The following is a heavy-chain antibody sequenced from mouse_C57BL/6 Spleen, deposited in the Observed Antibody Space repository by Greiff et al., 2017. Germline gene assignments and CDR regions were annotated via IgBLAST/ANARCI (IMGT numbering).Heavy chain of an antibody. J-gene: IGHJ4*01. Sequence: EVKLQQSGPELVKPGASVKISCKASGYTFTDYYMNWVKQSHGKSLEWIGDINPNNGGTSYNQKFKGKATLTVDKSSSTAYMELRSLTSEDSAVYYCARDYDYLYYAMDYWGQGTSVTVSS. CDR1: GYTFTDYY. D-gene: IGHD2-4*01. CDR2: INPNNGGT. CDR3: ARDYDYLYYAMDY. V-gene: IGHV1-26*01.